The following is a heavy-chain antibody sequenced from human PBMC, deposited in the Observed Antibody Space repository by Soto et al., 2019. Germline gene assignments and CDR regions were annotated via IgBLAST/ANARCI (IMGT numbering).Heavy chain of an antibody. V-gene: IGHV4-31*03. D-gene: IGHD6-13*01. CDR1: GGSISSGGYY. J-gene: IGHJ3*02. CDR3: AREDYSSSWYNAFDI. CDR2: IYYSGST. Sequence: KTSETLSLTCTVSGGSISSGGYYWSWIRQHPGKGLEWIGYIYYSGSTYYNPSLKSRVTISVDTSKNQFSLKLSSVTAADTAVYYCAREDYSSSWYNAFDIWGQGTMVTV.